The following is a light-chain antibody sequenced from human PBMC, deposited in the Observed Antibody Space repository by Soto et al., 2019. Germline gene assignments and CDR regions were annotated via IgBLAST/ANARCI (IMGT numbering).Light chain of an antibody. V-gene: IGKV3-20*01. CDR1: QTIGNNY. CDR3: QQYDTSPGT. J-gene: IGKJ1*01. Sequence: ETVLTQSPDTLSLSPGEGATLSCRASQTIGNNYLAWFQQKPGQAPRLLIYGASSRATGIPDRFGGSGSGTDFTLTIGRLEPEDFAVYYCQQYDTSPGTFGLGTKVEV. CDR2: GAS.